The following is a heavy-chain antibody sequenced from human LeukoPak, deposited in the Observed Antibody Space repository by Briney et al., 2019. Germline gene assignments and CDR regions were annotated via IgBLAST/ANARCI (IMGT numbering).Heavy chain of an antibody. CDR1: GFTVSTNC. D-gene: IGHD2-15*01. J-gene: IGHJ5*02. V-gene: IGHV3-66*01. CDR3: ARDKRYCSSGRCWGIQFGP. CDR2: IYRGGDT. Sequence: PGGCPSPSCVTSGFTVSTNCMSWVRQAPGKGPEWISIIYRGGDTYYADSVKGRFTISRDNSKNTLYLQMNRLRVEDTAVYYCARDKRYCSSGRCWGIQFGPWG.